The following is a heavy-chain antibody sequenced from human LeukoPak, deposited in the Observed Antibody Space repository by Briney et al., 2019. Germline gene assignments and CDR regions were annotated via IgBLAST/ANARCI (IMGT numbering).Heavy chain of an antibody. V-gene: IGHV3-21*05. J-gene: IGHJ4*02. Sequence: GGSLRLSCATSGFTFSAYSMIWVRQTPGKGLECLSYITSSSDSIHYADSVKGRFTVSRDNAKNSLYLQMNSLRAEDTAVYYCARDLTDDFWSGYHFDYWGQGTLVTVSS. CDR3: ARDLTDDFWSGYHFDY. CDR2: ITSSSDSI. D-gene: IGHD3-3*01. CDR1: GFTFSAYS.